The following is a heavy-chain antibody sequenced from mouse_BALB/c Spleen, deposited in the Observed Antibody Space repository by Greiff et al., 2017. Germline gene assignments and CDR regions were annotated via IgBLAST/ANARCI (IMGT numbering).Heavy chain of an antibody. CDR1: GYTFTNYW. D-gene: IGHD1-1*02. CDR3: ASWDGGSYGFAY. J-gene: IGHJ3*01. V-gene: IGHV1-63*02. CDR2: IYPGGGYT. Sequence: VQLQQSGAELVRPGTSVKISCKASGYTFTNYWLGWVKQRPGHGLEWIGDIYPGGGYTNYNEKFKGKATLTADTSSSTAYMQLSSLTSEASAVYFGASWDGGSYGFAYWGQGTLVTVSA.